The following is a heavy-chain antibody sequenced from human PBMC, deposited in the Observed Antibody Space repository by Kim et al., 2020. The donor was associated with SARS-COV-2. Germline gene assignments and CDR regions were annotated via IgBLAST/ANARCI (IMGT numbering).Heavy chain of an antibody. CDR1: GFTFSSYA. CDR2: ISSNGGST. J-gene: IGHJ4*02. V-gene: IGHV3-64D*09. Sequence: GGSLRLSCSASGFTFSSYAMHWVRQAPGKGLEYVSAISSNGGSTYYADSVKGRFTISRDNSKNTLYLQMSSLRAEDTAVYYCVKDFSDGYGDYVFAGSDYWGQGTLVTVSS. CDR3: VKDFSDGYGDYVFAGSDY. D-gene: IGHD4-17*01.